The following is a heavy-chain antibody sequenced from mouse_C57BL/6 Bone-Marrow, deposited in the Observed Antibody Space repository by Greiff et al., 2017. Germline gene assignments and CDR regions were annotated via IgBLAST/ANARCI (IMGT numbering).Heavy chain of an antibody. J-gene: IGHJ4*01. Sequence: EVKLMESGGGLVQPGGSLKLSCAASGFTFSDYYMYWVRQTPEKRLEWVAYISNGGGSTYYPDTVKGRFTISRDNAKNTLYLQMSRLKSEDTAMYYCASTYYGSTLYYAMDYWGQGTSVTVSS. CDR2: ISNGGGST. CDR1: GFTFSDYY. D-gene: IGHD1-1*01. CDR3: ASTYYGSTLYYAMDY. V-gene: IGHV5-12*01.